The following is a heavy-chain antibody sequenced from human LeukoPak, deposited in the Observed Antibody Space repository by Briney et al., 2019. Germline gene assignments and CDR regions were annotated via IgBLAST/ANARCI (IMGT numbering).Heavy chain of an antibody. J-gene: IGHJ4*02. Sequence: PGGSLRLSCAASGFTFSSYGMHWVRQAPGKGLEWVTVISYDGSNKYYADSVKGRFTISRDNSKNTLYLQMNSLRAEDTAVYYCARAAAAGINYFDYWGQGTLVTVSS. CDR3: ARAAAAGINYFDY. CDR1: GFTFSSYG. V-gene: IGHV3-30*19. D-gene: IGHD6-13*01. CDR2: ISYDGSNK.